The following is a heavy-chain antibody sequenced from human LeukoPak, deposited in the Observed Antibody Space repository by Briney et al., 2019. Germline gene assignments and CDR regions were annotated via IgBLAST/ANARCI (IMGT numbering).Heavy chain of an antibody. D-gene: IGHD5-18*01. V-gene: IGHV4-61*02. CDR2: IYTSGST. J-gene: IGHJ4*02. CDR1: GGSISSGSYY. Sequence: SETLSLTCTVSGGSISSGSYYWSWIRQPAGKGLEWIGRIYTSGSTNYNPSLKSRVTISVDTSKNQFSLKLSSVTAADTAVYYCARGYSYALSTDHYYYFDYWGQGTLVTVSS. CDR3: ARGYSYALSTDHYYYFDY.